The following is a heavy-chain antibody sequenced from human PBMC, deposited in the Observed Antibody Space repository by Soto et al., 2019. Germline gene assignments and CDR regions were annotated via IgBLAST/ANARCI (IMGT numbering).Heavy chain of an antibody. CDR3: AKDRAGSSSSWQGAWFDP. CDR1: GFTFSSYG. D-gene: IGHD6-13*01. Sequence: SGGGVVQPGRSLRLSCAASGFTFSSYGMHWVRQAPGKGLEWVAVISYDGSNKYYADSVKGRFTISRDNSKNTLYLQMNSLRAEDTAVYYCAKDRAGSSSSWQGAWFDPWGQGTLVTVSS. J-gene: IGHJ5*02. V-gene: IGHV3-30*18. CDR2: ISYDGSNK.